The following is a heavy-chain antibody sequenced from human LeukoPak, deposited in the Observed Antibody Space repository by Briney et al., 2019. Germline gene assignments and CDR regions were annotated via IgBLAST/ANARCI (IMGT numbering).Heavy chain of an antibody. CDR2: ISGDGGST. CDR3: AKADGYDLLLFDY. D-gene: IGHD5-12*01. Sequence: GGSLRLSCAASGFTVSSNYMSWVRQAPGKGLEWVSLISGDGGSTYYADSVKGRFTISRDNSKNSLFLQMNSLRTEDTALYYCAKADGYDLLLFDYWGQGTLVTVSS. CDR1: GFTVSSNY. V-gene: IGHV3-43*02. J-gene: IGHJ4*02.